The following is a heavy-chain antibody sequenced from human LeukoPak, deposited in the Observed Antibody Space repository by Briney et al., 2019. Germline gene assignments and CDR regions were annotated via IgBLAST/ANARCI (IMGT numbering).Heavy chain of an antibody. Sequence: ASVKVSCKASGYTFTSYYMHWVRQAPGQGLEWMGIINPSGGSTSYAQKLQGRVTMTTDTSTSTAYMELRSLRSDDTAVYYCARVGIAAAEGVRGFSVDYWGQGTLVTVSS. J-gene: IGHJ4*02. D-gene: IGHD6-13*01. V-gene: IGHV1-46*01. CDR2: INPSGGST. CDR3: ARVGIAAAEGVRGFSVDY. CDR1: GYTFTSYY.